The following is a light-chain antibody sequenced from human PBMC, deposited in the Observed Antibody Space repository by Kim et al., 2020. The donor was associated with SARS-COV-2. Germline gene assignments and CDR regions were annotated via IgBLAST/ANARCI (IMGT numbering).Light chain of an antibody. CDR2: QDT. J-gene: IGLJ3*02. CDR1: KLGDKY. CDR3: QAWDNTWV. Sequence: SYELTQPPSVSVSPGQTVTITCSGDKLGDKYSSWYQQQPGQAPALVIYQDTKRPSGIPERFVGSNSGNTATLTISGAQAMDEADYYCQAWDNTWVFGGGTQLTVL. V-gene: IGLV3-1*01.